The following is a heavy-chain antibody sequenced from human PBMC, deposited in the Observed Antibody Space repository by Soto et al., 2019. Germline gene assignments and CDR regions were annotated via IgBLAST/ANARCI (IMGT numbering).Heavy chain of an antibody. Sequence: GASVKVSCKASGFTFTSSAMHWVRQARGQRLEWIGWIVVGSGNTNYAQKFQERVTITRDMSTSTAYMELSSLRSEDTAVYYCVTLHYDYFFDYWGQGTLVTVSS. CDR2: IVVGSGNT. CDR1: GFTFTSSA. V-gene: IGHV1-58*02. J-gene: IGHJ4*02. D-gene: IGHD3-3*01. CDR3: VTLHYDYFFDY.